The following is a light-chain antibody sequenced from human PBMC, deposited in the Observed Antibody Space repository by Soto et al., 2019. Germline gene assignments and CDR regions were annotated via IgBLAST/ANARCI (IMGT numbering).Light chain of an antibody. V-gene: IGKV1-12*01. CDR2: AAS. CDR1: QGISSW. CDR3: QQANSFPRT. Sequence: DIQMTQSPSSVSASVGDRVTITCRASQGISSWLVWYQQKPGKAPKLLIYAASSLQSGVPSRFSGSGSGTDFTLTISSLQPEDFATYYCQQANSFPRTFGQGTKLEIK. J-gene: IGKJ2*01.